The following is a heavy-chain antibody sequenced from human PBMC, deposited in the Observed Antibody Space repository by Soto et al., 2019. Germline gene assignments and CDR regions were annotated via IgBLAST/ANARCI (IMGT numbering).Heavy chain of an antibody. CDR3: ASSSGSGSYYNY. CDR1: GGSFSGYY. J-gene: IGHJ4*02. Sequence: SETLSLTCAVYGGSFSGYYWSWIRQPPGKGLEWIGEINHSGSTNYNPSLKSRVTISVDTSKNQFSLKLSSVTAADTAVYCCASSSGSGSYYNYWCQGTLVTVSS. CDR2: INHSGST. V-gene: IGHV4-34*01. D-gene: IGHD3-10*01.